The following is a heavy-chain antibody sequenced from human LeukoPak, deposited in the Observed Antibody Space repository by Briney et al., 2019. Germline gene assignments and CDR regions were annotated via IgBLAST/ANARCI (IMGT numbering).Heavy chain of an antibody. J-gene: IGHJ4*02. CDR1: GFTFSSYA. Sequence: GGSLRLSCAASGFTFSSYAMHWVRKAPGKGLEWVAVISYDRSNKYYADSVKGRFTISRDNSKNTLYLQMNSLRAEDTAVYYCARDRNTIVGASYYFDYWGQGTLVTVSS. V-gene: IGHV3-30-3*01. CDR3: ARDRNTIVGASYYFDY. D-gene: IGHD1-26*01. CDR2: ISYDRSNK.